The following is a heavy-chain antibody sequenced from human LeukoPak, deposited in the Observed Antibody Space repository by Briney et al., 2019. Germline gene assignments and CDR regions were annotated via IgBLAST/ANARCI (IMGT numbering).Heavy chain of an antibody. CDR3: ARGGTQLTFPV. D-gene: IGHD4/OR15-4a*01. CDR1: GGSISSGGYY. CDR2: IYYSGST. Sequence: SETLSLTCTVSGGSISSGGYYWSWIRQHPGKGLEWIGYIYYSGSTYYNPSLKSRVTISVDTSKNQFSLKLSSVTAADTAVYYCARGGTQLTFPVWGQGTLVTVSS. V-gene: IGHV4-31*03. J-gene: IGHJ4*02.